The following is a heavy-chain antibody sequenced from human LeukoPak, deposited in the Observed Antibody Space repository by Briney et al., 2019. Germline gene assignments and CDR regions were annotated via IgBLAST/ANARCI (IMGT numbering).Heavy chain of an antibody. D-gene: IGHD3-3*01. Sequence: GGSLRLSCAASGFTFSSYAMHWVRQAPGKGLEWVAVISYDGSNKYYADSVKGRFTISRDNSKNTLYLQMNSLRAEDTAVYYCARRRYDFWSGWYFQHWGQGTLVTVSS. CDR2: ISYDGSNK. CDR3: ARRRYDFWSGWYFQH. V-gene: IGHV3-30-3*01. CDR1: GFTFSSYA. J-gene: IGHJ1*01.